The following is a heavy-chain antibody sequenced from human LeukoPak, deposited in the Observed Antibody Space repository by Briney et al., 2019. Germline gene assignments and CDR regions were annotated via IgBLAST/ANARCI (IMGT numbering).Heavy chain of an antibody. CDR1: GFTFSSYA. J-gene: IGHJ5*02. CDR2: ISYDGSNK. V-gene: IGHV3-30-3*01. Sequence: GGSLRLSCAASGFTFSSYAMHWVRQAPGKGLEWVAVISYDGSNKYYADSVKGRFTISRDNSKNTLYLQMNSLRAEDTAVYYCARRSGRWLHQRRDNWFDPWGQGTLVTVSS. CDR3: ARRSGRWLHQRRDNWFDP. D-gene: IGHD3-10*01.